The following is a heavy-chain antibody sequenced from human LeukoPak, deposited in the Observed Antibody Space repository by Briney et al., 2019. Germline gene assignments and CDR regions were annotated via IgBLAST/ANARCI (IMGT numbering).Heavy chain of an antibody. CDR2: IIPIFGTA. CDR1: GGTFSSYA. D-gene: IGHD6-19*01. CDR3: ARDRIAVAGPRSMDV. J-gene: IGHJ6*02. Sequence: EASVKVSCKASGGTFSSYAISWVRQAPGQGLEWMGGIIPIFGTANYAQKFQGRVTITADESTSTAYMELSSLRSEDTAVYYCARDRIAVAGPRSMDVWGQGTTVTVSS. V-gene: IGHV1-69*13.